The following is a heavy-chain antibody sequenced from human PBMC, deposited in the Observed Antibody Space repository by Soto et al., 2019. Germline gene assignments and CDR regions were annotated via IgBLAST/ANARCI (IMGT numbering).Heavy chain of an antibody. V-gene: IGHV1-69*12. D-gene: IGHD3-9*01. CDR3: ARRIDLLLNYFDS. CDR2: IIPLYGTP. Sequence: QVQLVQSGAEVKEPGSAVKVSCKTSGGTFSDSAITWVRQAPGQGLEWMGGIIPLYGTPSYAPTFQGRVTIKADASTSSVYMELSSLRFEDTAVDYCARRIDLLLNYFDSWGQGTLVSVS. J-gene: IGHJ5*01. CDR1: GGTFSDSA.